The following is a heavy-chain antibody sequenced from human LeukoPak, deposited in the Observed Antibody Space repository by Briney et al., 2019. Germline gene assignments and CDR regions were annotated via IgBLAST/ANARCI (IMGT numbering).Heavy chain of an antibody. J-gene: IGHJ6*02. CDR3: ARDLGSGYSYEDYYGMDV. CDR1: GGSISSYY. D-gene: IGHD5-18*01. V-gene: IGHV4-59*01. Sequence: PSETLSLTCTVSGGSISSYYWSWIRQPPGKGLEWIGYIYYSGSTNYNPSLKSRVTISVDTSKNQFSLKLSSVTAADTAVYYCARDLGSGYSYEDYYGMDVWGQGTTVTVSS. CDR2: IYYSGST.